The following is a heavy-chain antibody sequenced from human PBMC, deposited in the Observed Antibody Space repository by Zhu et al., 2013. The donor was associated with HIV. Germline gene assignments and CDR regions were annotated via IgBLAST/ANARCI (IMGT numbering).Heavy chain of an antibody. V-gene: IGHV1-8*03. J-gene: IGHJ6*02. CDR3: ARERDSSGYFPSYYYPMDV. D-gene: IGHD3-22*01. Sequence: QVQLVQSGAEVKKPGASVKVSCKASGYTFTSYDINWVRQATGQGLEWMGWMNPNSGNTGYAQKFQGRVTITRNTSISTAYMELSSLRSEDTAVYYCARERDSSGYFPSYYYPMDVWGQGTTITVSS. CDR1: GYTFTSYD. CDR2: MNPNSGNT.